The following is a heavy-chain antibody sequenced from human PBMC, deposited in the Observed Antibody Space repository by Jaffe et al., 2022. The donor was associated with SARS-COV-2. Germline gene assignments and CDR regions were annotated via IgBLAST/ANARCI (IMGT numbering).Heavy chain of an antibody. CDR1: GFTFSSYV. V-gene: IGHV3-23*05. CDR3: ARGAARQGWDY. CDR2: IGSSGSDT. Sequence: EVQLLESGGGLVQPGGSLRLSCAASGFTFSSYVMTWVRQAPGGGLDWVSAIGSSGSDTYYSDPVKGRFAISRDNPRNTLYLQMNSLRADDTAVYFCARGAARQGWDYWGQGILVTVSS. J-gene: IGHJ4*02. D-gene: IGHD6-6*01.